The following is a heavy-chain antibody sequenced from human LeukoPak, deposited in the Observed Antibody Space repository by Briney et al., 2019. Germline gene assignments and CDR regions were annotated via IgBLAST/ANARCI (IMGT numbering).Heavy chain of an antibody. CDR1: GGTFSSYA. D-gene: IGHD1-26*01. CDR3: ARGVVGATLHGGFDY. V-gene: IGHV1-69*06. CDR2: IIPIFGTA. Sequence: ASVKVSCKASGGTFSSYAISWVRQAPGQGLEWMGGIIPIFGTANYAQKFQGRVTITADKSTSTAYMELSSLRSEDTAVYYCARGVVGATLHGGFDYWGQGTLVTVSS. J-gene: IGHJ4*02.